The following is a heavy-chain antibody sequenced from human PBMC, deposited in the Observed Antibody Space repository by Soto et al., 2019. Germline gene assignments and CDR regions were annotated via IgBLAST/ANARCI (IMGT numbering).Heavy chain of an antibody. D-gene: IGHD6-13*01. V-gene: IGHV3-33*01. Sequence: QVQLVASGGGVVQPGRSLRLSCAASGFTFRNHGMHWVRQAPGKGLEWVAVIYYDGSHKYYGDSVNGRFTISRDNSKNTLYLQMDSLRAGDTAVYYCAGDIASRRLDFWGQGALVIVSS. CDR3: AGDIASRRLDF. J-gene: IGHJ4*02. CDR2: IYYDGSHK. CDR1: GFTFRNHG.